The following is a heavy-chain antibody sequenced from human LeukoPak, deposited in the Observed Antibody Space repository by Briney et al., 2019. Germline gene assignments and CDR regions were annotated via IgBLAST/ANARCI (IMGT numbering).Heavy chain of an antibody. CDR2: IYYSGST. CDR3: ARVLGYCSSTSCPEVIWYFDL. V-gene: IGHV4-59*12. CDR1: GGSISSYY. D-gene: IGHD2-2*01. Sequence: PSETLSLTYTVSGGSISSYYWSWIRQPPGKGLEWIGYIYYSGSTNYNPSLRSRVTISVDTSKNQFSLKLSSVTAADTAVYYCARVLGYCSSTSCPEVIWYFDLWGRGTLVTVSS. J-gene: IGHJ2*01.